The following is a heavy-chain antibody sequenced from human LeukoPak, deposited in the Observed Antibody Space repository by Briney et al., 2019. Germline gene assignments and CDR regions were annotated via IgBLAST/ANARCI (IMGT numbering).Heavy chain of an antibody. Sequence: SETLSLTCAVCGGSFTGYYWSWIRLAPGKGLEWIGEINRSGVTNYNPSLKSRVTLSVDTSKSQFSLKLTSLTAADTAVFYCARGRFGNPLQLEPRRPFDMWGQGTMVAISS. CDR2: INRSGVT. V-gene: IGHV4-34*01. D-gene: IGHD1-1*01. CDR3: ARGRFGNPLQLEPRRPFDM. J-gene: IGHJ3*02. CDR1: GGSFTGYY.